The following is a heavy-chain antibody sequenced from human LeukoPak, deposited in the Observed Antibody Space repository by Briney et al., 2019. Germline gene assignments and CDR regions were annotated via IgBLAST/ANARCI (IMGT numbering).Heavy chain of an antibody. CDR2: TSAYNGNT. V-gene: IGHV1-18*01. CDR3: ATVDFDY. Sequence: GASVKVSCKASGYTFTSYGISWVRQAPGQGLEWMGWTSAYNGNTNYAQKLQGRVTMTRNTSISTAYMELSSLRSEDTAVYYCATVDFDYWGQGTLVTVSS. J-gene: IGHJ4*02. CDR1: GYTFTSYG.